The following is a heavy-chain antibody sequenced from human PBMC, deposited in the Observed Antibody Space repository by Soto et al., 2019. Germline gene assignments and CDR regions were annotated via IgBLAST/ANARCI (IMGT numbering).Heavy chain of an antibody. CDR3: AKVPDPYSYGARRYFDY. Sequence: EVQLLESGGGLVQPGGSLRLSCAASGFTFSNYAMNWVRQAPGKGLEWVSAISGSGGSTYYADSVKGRFTISRDNSKNALYLQMNSLRAEDTAVYYCAKVPDPYSYGARRYFDYWGQGTLVTVSS. V-gene: IGHV3-23*01. D-gene: IGHD5-18*01. CDR1: GFTFSNYA. CDR2: ISGSGGST. J-gene: IGHJ4*02.